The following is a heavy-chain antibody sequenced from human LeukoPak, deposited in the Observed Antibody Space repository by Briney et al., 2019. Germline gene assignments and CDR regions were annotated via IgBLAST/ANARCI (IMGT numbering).Heavy chain of an antibody. V-gene: IGHV3-53*05. Sequence: PGGSLRLSCAASGFTVSSNYMSWVRQAPGKGLEWVSVIYSGGSTYYADSVKGRFTISRDNSKNTLYLQMKSLRAEDTAVYYCAKRGGYEAQYYYYYLDVWGKGTTVTISS. J-gene: IGHJ6*03. D-gene: IGHD5-12*01. CDR2: IYSGGST. CDR3: AKRGGYEAQYYYYYLDV. CDR1: GFTVSSNY.